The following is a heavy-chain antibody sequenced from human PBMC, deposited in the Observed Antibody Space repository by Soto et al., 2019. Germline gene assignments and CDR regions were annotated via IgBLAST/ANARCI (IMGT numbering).Heavy chain of an antibody. CDR3: ATDLPYSSGWDDYFDY. V-gene: IGHV1-24*01. D-gene: IGHD6-19*01. J-gene: IGHJ4*02. CDR1: GYTLTELS. CDR2: FDPEDGET. Sequence: GASVKVSCKVSGYTLTELSMHWVRQAPGKGLEWMGGFDPEDGETIYAQKFQGRVTMTEDTSTDTVYMELSSLRSEDTAVYYCATDLPYSSGWDDYFDYWGQGTLVTVSS.